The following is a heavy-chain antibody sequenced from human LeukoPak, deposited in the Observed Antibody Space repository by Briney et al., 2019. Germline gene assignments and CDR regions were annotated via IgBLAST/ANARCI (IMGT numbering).Heavy chain of an antibody. J-gene: IGHJ4*02. V-gene: IGHV3-30*02. D-gene: IGHD6-19*01. CDR1: GFTFSSYG. CDR2: IRYDGSNK. Sequence: GSLRLSCAASGFTFSSYGMHWVRQAPGKGLEWVAFIRYDGSNKYYADSVKGRFTISRDNSKNTLYLQMNSLRAEDTAVYYCAKNQEGTRWAGLMDYWGKGPRVTVSS. CDR3: AKNQEGTRWAGLMDY.